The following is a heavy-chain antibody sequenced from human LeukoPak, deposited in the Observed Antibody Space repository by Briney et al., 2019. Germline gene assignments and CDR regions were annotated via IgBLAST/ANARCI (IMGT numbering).Heavy chain of an antibody. J-gene: IGHJ5*02. V-gene: IGHV4-4*02. D-gene: IGHD6-13*01. CDR2: IYHSGST. CDR3: ARSIAAAGTSTGWFDP. CDR1: GGSISSSNW. Sequence: SGTLSLTCAVSGGSISSSNWGSLVRQPPGKGLEWIGEIYHSGSTNYNPSLKRRVTISVDKSKNQFSLKLSSVTAADTAVYYCARSIAAAGTSTGWFDPWGQGTLVTVSS.